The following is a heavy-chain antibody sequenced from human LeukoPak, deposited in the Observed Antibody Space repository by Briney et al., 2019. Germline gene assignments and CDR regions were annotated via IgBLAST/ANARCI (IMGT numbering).Heavy chain of an antibody. CDR2: IYYRGSA. V-gene: IGHV4-59*01. J-gene: IGHJ4*02. Sequence: SETLSLTCTVSGGSISSYYWSWIRQPPGKGLEWIGYIYYRGSANYNPSLKSRVTISVDTSKNQFSLKLSSVTAADTAVYYCARAGNYYTSGSYLGYWGQGTLVTVSS. D-gene: IGHD3-10*01. CDR3: ARAGNYYTSGSYLGY. CDR1: GGSISSYY.